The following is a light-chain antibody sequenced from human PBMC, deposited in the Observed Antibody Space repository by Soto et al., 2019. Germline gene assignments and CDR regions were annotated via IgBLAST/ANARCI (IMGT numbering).Light chain of an antibody. CDR1: SGHSNYA. Sequence: QSVLTQSPSASASLGASVKLTCTLSSGHSNYAIEWHQQQSEKGPRYLMKLNSDGSHSKGGGSPDRFSGSSSGAERYLTIANFQSEDESDYCWQTCGSGAVVFGGGTKLTVL. J-gene: IGLJ2*01. V-gene: IGLV4-69*01. CDR3: QTCGSGAVV. CDR2: LNSDGSH.